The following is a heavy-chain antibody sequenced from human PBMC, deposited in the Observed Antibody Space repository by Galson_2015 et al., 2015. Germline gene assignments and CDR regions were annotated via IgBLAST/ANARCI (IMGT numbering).Heavy chain of an antibody. CDR2: IWYDGSYE. V-gene: IGHV3-33*01. D-gene: IGHD3/OR15-3a*01. CDR1: GFTFSTYG. CDR3: ARDYFCTAGTCYPKGPFDY. J-gene: IGHJ4*02. Sequence: SLRLSCAASGFTFSTYGMHWVRQAPGKGLEWVAVIWYDGSYEYYADSVKGRFTISRDNSENTLYLQMNCLRAEDTAIYYCARDYFCTAGTCYPKGPFDYWGQGTLVTVSS.